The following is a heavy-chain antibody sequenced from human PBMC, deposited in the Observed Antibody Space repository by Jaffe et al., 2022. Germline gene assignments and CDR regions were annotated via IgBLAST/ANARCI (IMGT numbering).Heavy chain of an antibody. V-gene: IGHV3-74*03. CDR2: ISADGTQA. J-gene: IGHJ4*02. Sequence: EVQLVESGGGLVQPGGSLRLSCAASGFTFSRYWMQWVRQAPGQGLVWVSRISADGTQATDADSVRGRFTISRDNAKNTLYLEMSGLRVEDTAMYYCARDGESAMVEFDYWGQGTLVTVSS. D-gene: IGHD5-18*01. CDR3: ARDGESAMVEFDY. CDR1: GFTFSRYW.